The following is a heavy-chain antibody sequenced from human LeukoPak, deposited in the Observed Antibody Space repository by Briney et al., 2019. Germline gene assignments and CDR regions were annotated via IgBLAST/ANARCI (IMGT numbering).Heavy chain of an antibody. CDR1: GGSFSGYY. J-gene: IGHJ5*02. CDR3: ARRNPQPRVTGSSWYLYNWFDP. D-gene: IGHD6-13*01. CDR2: INHRRST. Sequence: NPSETLSLTCAVYGGSFSGYYWTWIRQPPGKGLEWIGEINHRRSTKYSPSLKSRVTISVDTSKNQFSLRLSSVTAADAAVYYCARRNPQPRVTGSSWYLYNWFDPWGQGTLVTVSS. V-gene: IGHV4-34*01.